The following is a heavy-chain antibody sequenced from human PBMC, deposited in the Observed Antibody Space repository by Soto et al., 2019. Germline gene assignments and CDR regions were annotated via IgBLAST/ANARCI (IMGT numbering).Heavy chain of an antibody. J-gene: IGHJ4*02. CDR3: ARGAERVAMPSGY. V-gene: IGHV4-59*01. CDR1: GGSISSYY. Sequence: QVQLQESGPGLVKPSETLSLTCTVSGGSISSYYWSWIRQPPGKGLEWIGYIYYSGSTNYNPSLKCRVTISVDTSKTQFSLKLSSVTAADTAVYYCARGAERVAMPSGYWGQGTLVTVSS. D-gene: IGHD2-2*01. CDR2: IYYSGST.